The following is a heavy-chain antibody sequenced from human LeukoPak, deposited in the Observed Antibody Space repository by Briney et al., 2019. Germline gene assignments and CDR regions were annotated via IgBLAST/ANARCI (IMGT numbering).Heavy chain of an antibody. CDR1: GFTVSSNY. CDR3: ARVDSVGRRQHYFDC. J-gene: IGHJ4*02. D-gene: IGHD3-22*01. CDR2: IYSGGTT. V-gene: IGHV3-66*02. Sequence: PPGGSLRLSCAAAGFTVSSNYMSWVRQAPGKGLEWVSVIYSGGTTYYADSVEGRFTISRDNSQNTLYLQMDSLRAEDTAVYYCARVDSVGRRQHYFDCWGQGALVTVSS.